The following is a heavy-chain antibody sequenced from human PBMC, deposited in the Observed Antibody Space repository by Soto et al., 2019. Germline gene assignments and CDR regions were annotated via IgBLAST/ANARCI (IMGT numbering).Heavy chain of an antibody. D-gene: IGHD3-10*02. CDR3: AKDLFGELLGYYGMDV. CDR1: GFTFSSYG. J-gene: IGHJ6*02. Sequence: PGGSLRLSCAASGFTFSSYGMHWVRQAPGKGLEWVAVISYDGSNKYYADSVKGRFTISRDNSKNTLYLQMNSLRAEDTAVYYCAKDLFGELLGYYGMDVWGQGTKVTVSS. V-gene: IGHV3-30*18. CDR2: ISYDGSNK.